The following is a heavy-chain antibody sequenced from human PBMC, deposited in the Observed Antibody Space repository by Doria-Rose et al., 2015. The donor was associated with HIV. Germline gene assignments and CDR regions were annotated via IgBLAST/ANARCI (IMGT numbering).Heavy chain of an antibody. CDR3: ARDWDDYGDFDY. J-gene: IGHJ4*02. V-gene: IGHV3-30-3*01. Sequence: SSYAMHWVRQAPGKGLEWVAVISYDGTNKYYSDSVKGRFTISRDNSRFTLYLQMNNLRAEDTAVYYCARDWDDYGDFDYWGQGTLAIVSS. CDR1: SSYA. CDR2: ISYDGTNK. D-gene: IGHD4-17*01.